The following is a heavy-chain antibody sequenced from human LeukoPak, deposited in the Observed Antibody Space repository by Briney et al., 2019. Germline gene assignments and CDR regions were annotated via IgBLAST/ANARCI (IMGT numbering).Heavy chain of an antibody. CDR1: GYTFTSYG. J-gene: IGHJ4*02. Sequence: GASVKVSCKASGYTFTSYGISWVRQAPGQGLEWTGWISAYNGNTNYAQKLQGRVTMTTDTSTSTAYMELSSLRSEDTAVYYCARHVLKTLEDSRDGYNTYYFDYWGQGTLVTVSS. CDR2: ISAYNGNT. D-gene: IGHD5-24*01. V-gene: IGHV1-18*01. CDR3: ARHVLKTLEDSRDGYNTYYFDY.